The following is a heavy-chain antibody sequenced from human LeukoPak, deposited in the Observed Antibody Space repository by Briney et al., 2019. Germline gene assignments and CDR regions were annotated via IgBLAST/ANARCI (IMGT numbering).Heavy chain of an antibody. V-gene: IGHV3-11*05. CDR2: ISSSSSYT. Sequence: GGSLRLSCAASGFSFSDYYMSWIRQAPGKRLEWVSYISSSSSYTNYADSVKGRFTISTDNAKKSLYLQMNSLRAEDTAVYYCARGQWPREWDQGALVTVSS. J-gene: IGHJ4*02. CDR1: GFSFSDYY. D-gene: IGHD6-19*01. CDR3: ARGQWPRE.